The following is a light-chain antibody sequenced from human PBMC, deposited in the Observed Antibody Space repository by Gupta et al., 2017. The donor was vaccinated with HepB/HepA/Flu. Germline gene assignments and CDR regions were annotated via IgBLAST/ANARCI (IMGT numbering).Light chain of an antibody. CDR3: QAWDNRTHVV. Sequence: SFELTPPPSVFVSPGQPANIICSGHNLGDRYASWYQRKPGQSPVLVIYQDSKRPSGIPERFSGSSSGNTVTLTITGTQAMDEAEYYCQAWDNRTHVVFGGGTKLTVL. CDR1: NLGDRY. V-gene: IGLV3-1*01. CDR2: QDS. J-gene: IGLJ2*01.